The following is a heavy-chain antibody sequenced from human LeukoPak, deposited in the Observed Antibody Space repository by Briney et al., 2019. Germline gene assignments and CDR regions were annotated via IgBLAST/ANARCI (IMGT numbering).Heavy chain of an antibody. Sequence: GRSLRLSCAASGFTFSSYGMHWVRQAPGKGLEWVGRTRKKINSYTTEYAASVKGRFTISRDDSKNSLYLQMNSLKPEDTAVYYCTRVVLVGTTYSYFDYWGQGTLVTVSS. CDR2: TRKKINSYTT. J-gene: IGHJ4*02. CDR3: TRVVLVGTTYSYFDY. V-gene: IGHV3-72*01. D-gene: IGHD1-26*01. CDR1: GFTFSSYG.